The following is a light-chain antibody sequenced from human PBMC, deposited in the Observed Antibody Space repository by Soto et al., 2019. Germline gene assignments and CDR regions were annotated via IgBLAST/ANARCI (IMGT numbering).Light chain of an antibody. V-gene: IGLV2-23*02. CDR2: EVT. Sequence: QSALTQPASVSGSPGQSITIPCTGTSGDVGSYNLVSWYQQHPGKAPKLLIYEVTERPSGVSNRFSGSKSGSTASLTISGLQPDDKADYYCCSYAGNSEVFGTGTKLTVL. CDR3: CSYAGNSEV. CDR1: SGDVGSYNL. J-gene: IGLJ1*01.